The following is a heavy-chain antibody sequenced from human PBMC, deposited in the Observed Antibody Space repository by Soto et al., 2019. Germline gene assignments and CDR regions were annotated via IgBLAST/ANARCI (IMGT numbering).Heavy chain of an antibody. CDR3: ARDTGPNGYNYYYYGMDV. CDR1: GFTFSNYA. Sequence: GGSLRLSCAASGFTFSNYAMHWVRQAPGKGLEWVAVISYDGSDKYNANSVKGRFTISRDNSKNTLYLQMNSLRAEDTAVYYCARDTGPNGYNYYYYGMDVWGQGTTVTVSS. D-gene: IGHD5-18*01. CDR2: ISYDGSDK. J-gene: IGHJ6*02. V-gene: IGHV3-30-3*01.